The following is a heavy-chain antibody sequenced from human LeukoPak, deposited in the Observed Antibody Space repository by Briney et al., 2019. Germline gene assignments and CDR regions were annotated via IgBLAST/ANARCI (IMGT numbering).Heavy chain of an antibody. D-gene: IGHD5-18*01. Sequence: PGGSLRLSCAASGFTVSSNYMSWVRQAPGKGLEWVSAISGSGGSTYFADSVKGRFTISRDNSKNMLYLQMNSLRAEDTAVYYCAKGTRGYSYGYDYWGQGTLVTVSS. CDR3: AKGTRGYSYGYDY. V-gene: IGHV3-23*01. J-gene: IGHJ4*02. CDR2: ISGSGGST. CDR1: GFTVSSNY.